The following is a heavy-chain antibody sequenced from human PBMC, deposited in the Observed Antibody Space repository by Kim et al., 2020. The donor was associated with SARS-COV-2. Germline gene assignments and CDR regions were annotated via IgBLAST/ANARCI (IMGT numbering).Heavy chain of an antibody. V-gene: IGHV3-7*01. CDR3: ARAPLDSSGYVDY. Sequence: GGSLRLSCAASGFTFSSYWMSWVRQAPGKGLEWVANIKQDGSEKYYVDSVKGRFTISRDNAKNSLYLQMNSLRAEDTAVYYCARAPLDSSGYVDYWGQGTLVTVSS. D-gene: IGHD3-22*01. CDR1: GFTFSSYW. J-gene: IGHJ4*02. CDR2: IKQDGSEK.